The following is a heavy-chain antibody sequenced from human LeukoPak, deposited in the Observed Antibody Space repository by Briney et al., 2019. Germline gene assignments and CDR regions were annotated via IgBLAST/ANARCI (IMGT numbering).Heavy chain of an antibody. CDR3: AKAAIRYTSRWNNFDY. CDR1: GFTFDDYA. V-gene: IGHV3-43D*03. J-gene: IGHJ4*02. Sequence: GGSLRLSCAASGFTFDDYAMHWVRQAPGKGLEWVSLISWDGGSTYYADSVMGRFTISRDNSKNSLYLQMNSLRAEDSAFYYCAKAAIRYTSRWNNFDYWGQGTLVTVSS. D-gene: IGHD6-13*01. CDR2: ISWDGGST.